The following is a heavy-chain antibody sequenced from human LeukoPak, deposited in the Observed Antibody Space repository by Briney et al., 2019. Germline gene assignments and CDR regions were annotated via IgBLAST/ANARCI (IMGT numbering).Heavy chain of an antibody. V-gene: IGHV4-34*01. CDR1: GGSFSGYY. D-gene: IGHD2-2*01. CDR3: ARWAYCSSTSCYGRYYYYMDV. J-gene: IGHJ6*03. CDR2: INHSGST. Sequence: KPSETLSLTCAVYGGSFSGYYWSWIRQPPGKGLEWIGEINHSGSTNYNLSLKSRVTISVDTSKNQFSLKLSSVTAADTAVYYCARWAYCSSTSCYGRYYYYMDVWGKGTTVTVSS.